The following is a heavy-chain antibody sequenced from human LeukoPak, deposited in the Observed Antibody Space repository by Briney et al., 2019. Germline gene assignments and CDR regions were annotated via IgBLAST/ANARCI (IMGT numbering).Heavy chain of an antibody. Sequence: VALVKVSCKASGYTFTGYYMHWVRQAPGQGLEWMGWINPNSGGTNYAQKFQGRVTMTRDTSISTAYMELSSLRSEDTAVYYCARGFSSSWYLWGGLLQADYFDYWGQGTLVTVSS. V-gene: IGHV1-2*02. CDR1: GYTFTGYY. CDR2: INPNSGGT. D-gene: IGHD6-13*01. J-gene: IGHJ4*02. CDR3: ARGFSSSWYLWGGLLQADYFDY.